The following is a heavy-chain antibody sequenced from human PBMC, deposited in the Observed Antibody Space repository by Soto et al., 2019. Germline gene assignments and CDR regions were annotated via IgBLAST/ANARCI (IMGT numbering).Heavy chain of an antibody. CDR1: GFTFSSYA. Sequence: QVQLVESGGGVVQPGRSLRLSCAASGFTFSSYAMHWVRQAPGKGLEWVAVISYDGSNKYYADSVKGRFTISRDNSKNTLYLQMNSLRAEDTAVYYCASDQRAAPPLLDGMDVWGQGTTVTVSS. J-gene: IGHJ6*02. V-gene: IGHV3-30-3*01. CDR2: ISYDGSNK. CDR3: ASDQRAAPPLLDGMDV. D-gene: IGHD6-6*01.